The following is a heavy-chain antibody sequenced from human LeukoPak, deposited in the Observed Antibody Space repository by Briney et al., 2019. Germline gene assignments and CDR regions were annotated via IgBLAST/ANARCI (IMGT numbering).Heavy chain of an antibody. V-gene: IGHV4-38-2*02. J-gene: IGHJ4*02. CDR3: AEGYDSSGYYDY. CDR1: GYSISSGYY. CDR2: IYHSGST. Sequence: SETLSLTCTVSGYSISSGYYWGWIRQPPGKGLEWIGSIYHSGSTYYNPSLKSRVTISVDTSKNQFSLKLSSVTAADTAVYYCAEGYDSSGYYDYWGQGTLVTVSS. D-gene: IGHD3-22*01.